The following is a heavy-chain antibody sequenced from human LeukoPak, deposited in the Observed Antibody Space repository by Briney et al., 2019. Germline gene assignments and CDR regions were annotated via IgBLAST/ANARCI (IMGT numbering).Heavy chain of an antibody. V-gene: IGHV1-69*04. CDR2: IIPILGIA. Sequence: SVKVSCKASGGTFSSHAISWVRQAPGQGLEWMGRIIPILGIANYAQKFQGRVTITADKSTSTVYMELSSLRSEDTAVYYCARDPSLRQRRELLPKPFDYWGQGTLVTVSS. J-gene: IGHJ4*02. CDR3: ARDPSLRQRRELLPKPFDY. CDR1: GGTFSSHA. D-gene: IGHD1-26*01.